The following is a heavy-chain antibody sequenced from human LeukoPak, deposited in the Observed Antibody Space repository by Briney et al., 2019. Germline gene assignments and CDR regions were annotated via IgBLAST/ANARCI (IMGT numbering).Heavy chain of an antibody. CDR1: GFNFNTYT. Sequence: GGSLRLSCDASGFNFNTYTMYWVRQAPGQGLEWVSGIRHGDGRTYYADSVRGRFTISSDIFKNTLYLQMNGLRADGTALYYCAKGLERESRLDSWGQGTLVTVSS. D-gene: IGHD1-1*01. J-gene: IGHJ5*01. V-gene: IGHV3-23*01. CDR3: AKGLERESRLDS. CDR2: IRHGDGRT.